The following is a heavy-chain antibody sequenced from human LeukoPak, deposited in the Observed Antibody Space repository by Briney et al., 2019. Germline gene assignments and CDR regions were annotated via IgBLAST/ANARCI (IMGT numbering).Heavy chain of an antibody. J-gene: IGHJ5*02. CDR2: IYYSGST. CDR1: GGSISSYY. CDR3: ARTRTALSWFDP. V-gene: IGHV4-59*01. Sequence: SETLSLTCTVSGGSISSYYWSWIRQPPGKGLEWIGYIYYSGSTNYNPSLKSRVTISVDTSKNQFSLNLSSVTAADTAVYYCARTRTALSWFDPWGQGTLVTVSS.